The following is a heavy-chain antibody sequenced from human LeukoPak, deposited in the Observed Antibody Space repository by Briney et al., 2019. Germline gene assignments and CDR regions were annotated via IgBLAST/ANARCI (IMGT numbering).Heavy chain of an antibody. CDR3: AKARYSGSPALDF. V-gene: IGHV3-30*02. CDR1: GFTFSSNG. Sequence: GGSLRLSCAASGFTFSSNGMHWVRQTPGKGLDWVAFTRYDESKTFYGHSVRGRFTISRDNSKNTLYLQMNGLTTDDSALYYCAKARYSGSPALDFWGQGTLVIVSS. CDR2: TRYDESKT. D-gene: IGHD1-26*01. J-gene: IGHJ4*02.